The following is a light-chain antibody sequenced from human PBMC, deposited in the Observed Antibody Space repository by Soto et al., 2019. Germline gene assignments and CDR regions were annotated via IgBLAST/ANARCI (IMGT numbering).Light chain of an antibody. V-gene: IGKV1-33*01. CDR1: QDISNY. CDR2: DAS. CDR3: QQYDTLPLT. J-gene: IGKJ4*01. Sequence: DIQMTQSPSSLSASVGDRVTITCQASQDISNYLNWYQQKPGKAPKLLIYDASNLERGVPSRFSGSGSATDFTFTISSLQPEDIATYYCQQYDTLPLTFGGGTKVEIK.